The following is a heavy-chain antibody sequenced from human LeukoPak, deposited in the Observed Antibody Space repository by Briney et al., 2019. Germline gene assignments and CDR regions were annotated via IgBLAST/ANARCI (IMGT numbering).Heavy chain of an antibody. CDR2: ISAYNGNT. V-gene: IGHV1-18*01. CDR3: ARDPGGGVAARPFDY. Sequence: ASVKVSCKASGYTFTSYGISWVRQAPGQGLEWMGWISAYNGNTNYAQKLQGRVTMTTDTSTSTAYMELRSLRSDDTAVYYCARDPGGGVAARPFDYPGQRTLVTVSS. CDR1: GYTFTSYG. J-gene: IGHJ4*02. D-gene: IGHD6-6*01.